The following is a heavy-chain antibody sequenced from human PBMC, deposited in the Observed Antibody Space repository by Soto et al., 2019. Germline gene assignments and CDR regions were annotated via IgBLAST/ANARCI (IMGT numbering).Heavy chain of an antibody. J-gene: IGHJ6*02. CDR1: GFTFSSYW. CDR3: ARGPPKIAATISYYYYGMDV. V-gene: IGHV3-7*03. CDR2: IKQDGSEK. Sequence: PGGSLRLSCAASGFTFSSYWMSWVRQAPGKGLEWVANIKQDGSEKYYVDSVKGRFTISRDNAKNSLYLQMNSLRAEDTAVYYCARGPPKIAATISYYYYGMDVWGQGTTVTVSS. D-gene: IGHD6-25*01.